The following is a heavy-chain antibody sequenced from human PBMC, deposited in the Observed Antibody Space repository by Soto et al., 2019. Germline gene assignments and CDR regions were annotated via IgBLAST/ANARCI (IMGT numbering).Heavy chain of an antibody. Sequence: QVQLVESGGGVVQPGRSLTLSCAATGFSFSNYGMHWVRQAPGKGLEWVALISYDGSNKYYADSVKGRFTISRVNSKNTLYLQMNSLRPEDTAVYYCAKARPYSGSSPIDHWGQGTLVTVSS. CDR1: GFSFSNYG. J-gene: IGHJ4*02. CDR2: ISYDGSNK. V-gene: IGHV3-30*18. CDR3: AKARPYSGSSPIDH. D-gene: IGHD1-26*01.